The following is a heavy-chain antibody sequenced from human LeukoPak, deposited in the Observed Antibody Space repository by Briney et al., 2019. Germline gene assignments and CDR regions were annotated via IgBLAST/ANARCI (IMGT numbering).Heavy chain of an antibody. J-gene: IGHJ6*02. D-gene: IGHD2-2*01. CDR2: IIPILGIA. V-gene: IGHV1-69*04. Sequence: SVKVSCKASGYTFTSYGISWVRQAPGQGLEWMGRIIPILGIANYAQKSQGRVTITADKSTSTAYMELSSLRSEDTAVYYCARGKGYCSSTSCSYYYGMDVWGQGTTVTVSS. CDR1: GYTFTSYG. CDR3: ARGKGYCSSTSCSYYYGMDV.